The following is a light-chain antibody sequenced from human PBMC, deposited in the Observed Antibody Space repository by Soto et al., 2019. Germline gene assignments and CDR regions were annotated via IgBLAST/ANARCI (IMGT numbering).Light chain of an antibody. CDR3: SSYTSSSTLVV. V-gene: IGLV2-14*01. CDR1: SNDVGGYND. J-gene: IGLJ2*01. Sequence: QSALTQPASVSGSPGQSITISCTGTSNDVGGYNDVSWYQQHPGKAPKLMIHDVSNRPSGVSNRFSGSKSDNTATLTISGLQAEDEADYYCSSYTSSSTLVVFGGGTTLTVL. CDR2: DVS.